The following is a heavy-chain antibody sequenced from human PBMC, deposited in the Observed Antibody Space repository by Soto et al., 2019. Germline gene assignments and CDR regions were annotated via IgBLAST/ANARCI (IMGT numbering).Heavy chain of an antibody. CDR2: ISGSGGST. J-gene: IGHJ5*02. CDR3: AKKRGYYGSGSPNWFDP. Sequence: GGSLRLSCAASGFTFSSYAMSWVRQAPGKGLEWVSAISGSGGSTYYADSVKGRFTISRDNSKNTLYLQMNSLRAEDTAVYYCAKKRGYYGSGSPNWFDPWGQGTLVTVS. CDR1: GFTFSSYA. D-gene: IGHD3-10*01. V-gene: IGHV3-23*01.